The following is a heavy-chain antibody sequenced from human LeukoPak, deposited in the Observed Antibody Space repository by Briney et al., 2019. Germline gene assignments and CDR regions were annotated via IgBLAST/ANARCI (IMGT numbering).Heavy chain of an antibody. CDR2: MAYDGSNK. V-gene: IGHV3-30-3*01. D-gene: IGHD4-23*01. CDR1: GFTFSTYA. Sequence: GGSLRLSCAASGFTFSTYATHWVRQAPGKGLEWGALMAYDGSNKYYGDSEKGRFTISRDNFKNALYLQKNSLGPDDTAVYYCARWSSDDYGGYFDSWGQGTLVIVSS. CDR3: ARWSSDDYGGYFDS. J-gene: IGHJ4*02.